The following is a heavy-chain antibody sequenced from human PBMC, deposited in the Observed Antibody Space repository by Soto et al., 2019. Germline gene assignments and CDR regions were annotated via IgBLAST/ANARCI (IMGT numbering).Heavy chain of an antibody. Sequence: EVQLVESGGGLVQPGGSLRLSCVASGFTFSTYWMHWVRQAPGKGLVWVSRIKTDGSIINYADSVKGRFTTSRDNTKNTLYLHMSSLRGEDTAVYYCTTLVVTGAPLTYWGQGTLVTVSS. CDR2: IKTDGSII. D-gene: IGHD2-15*01. CDR1: GFTFSTYW. J-gene: IGHJ4*02. CDR3: TTLVVTGAPLTY. V-gene: IGHV3-74*01.